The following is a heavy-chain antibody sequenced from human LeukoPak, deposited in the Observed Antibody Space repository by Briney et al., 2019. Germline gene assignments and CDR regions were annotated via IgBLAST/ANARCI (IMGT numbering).Heavy chain of an antibody. D-gene: IGHD6-19*01. Sequence: GSSVNVSCKASGGTFSSYAISWVRQAPGQGLEWMGRIIPILGIAYYAQKFQGRVTITADKSTSTAYMELSSLRSEDTAVYYCAREAGTFHFDYWGQGTLVTVSS. CDR3: AREAGTFHFDY. J-gene: IGHJ4*02. V-gene: IGHV1-69*04. CDR1: GGTFSSYA. CDR2: IIPILGIA.